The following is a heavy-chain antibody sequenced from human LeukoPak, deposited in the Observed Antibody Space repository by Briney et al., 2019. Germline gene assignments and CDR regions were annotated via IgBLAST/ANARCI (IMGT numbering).Heavy chain of an antibody. Sequence: GGSLRLSCTASGFSFSGHWMHWARQLPGKGLVWVSRISPTGSTTSYADSVKGRFTVSRDNAKNTLYLQVNNLRAEDTAVYYCARDLGQSALDYWGQGTLVTVSS. CDR1: GFSFSGHW. J-gene: IGHJ4*02. V-gene: IGHV3-74*01. CDR2: ISPTGSTT. CDR3: ARDLGQSALDY.